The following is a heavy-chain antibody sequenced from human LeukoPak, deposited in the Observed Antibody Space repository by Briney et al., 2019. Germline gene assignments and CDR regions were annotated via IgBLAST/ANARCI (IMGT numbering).Heavy chain of an antibody. J-gene: IGHJ4*02. Sequence: SETLSLTCTVSGDSVSSGGYYWSWIRQPPGKGLEWIGYIYYNGNTNYNPSLKTRVTIPVDTSKNHFSLKLSSVTAADTAVYYCARDRMQQRNFDYWGQGTLVTVSS. CDR1: GDSVSSGGYY. V-gene: IGHV4-61*03. CDR3: ARDRMQQRNFDY. D-gene: IGHD6-13*01. CDR2: IYYNGNT.